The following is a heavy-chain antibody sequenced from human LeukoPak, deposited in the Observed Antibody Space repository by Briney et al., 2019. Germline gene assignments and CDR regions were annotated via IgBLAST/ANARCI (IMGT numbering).Heavy chain of an antibody. D-gene: IGHD4-17*01. J-gene: IGHJ2*01. CDR2: IYPGESDT. CDR3: ARHGPSYGAYDWYFDL. Sequence: GESLKISCKGSGYSFTSYWIGWVRQMPGKGLEWMGIIYPGESDTRYSPSFQGQVTISADKSISTAYLQWSSLKASDTAMYYCARHGPSYGAYDWYFDLWGRGTLVTVSA. V-gene: IGHV5-51*01. CDR1: GYSFTSYW.